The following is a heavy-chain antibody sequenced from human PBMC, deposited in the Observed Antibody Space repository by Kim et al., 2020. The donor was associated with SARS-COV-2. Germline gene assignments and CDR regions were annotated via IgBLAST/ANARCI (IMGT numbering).Heavy chain of an antibody. Sequence: GGSLRLSCAASGFTFDDYAMHWVRQAPGKGLEWVSTINWHSGTICYADSVKGRFTISRDNAKNSLYLQMNSLRAEDTALYYCAKDSVGDYGADYWGQGTLVTVSS. CDR1: GFTFDDYA. V-gene: IGHV3-9*01. D-gene: IGHD4-17*01. CDR2: INWHSGTI. J-gene: IGHJ4*02. CDR3: AKDSVGDYGADY.